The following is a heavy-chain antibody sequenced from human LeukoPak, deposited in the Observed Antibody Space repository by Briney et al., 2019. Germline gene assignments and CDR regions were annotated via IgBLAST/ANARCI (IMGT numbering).Heavy chain of an antibody. CDR3: ASYSSSWYAEYFQH. V-gene: IGHV1-2*02. Sequence: ASVKVSCKGSGYTFTGYYMHWVRQAPGQGLEWMGWVNPNSGGTNYAQKFQGRVTMTRDTSISTAYMELSRLRSDDTAVYYCASYSSSWYAEYFQHWGQGTLVTVSS. CDR1: GYTFTGYY. J-gene: IGHJ1*01. D-gene: IGHD6-13*01. CDR2: VNPNSGGT.